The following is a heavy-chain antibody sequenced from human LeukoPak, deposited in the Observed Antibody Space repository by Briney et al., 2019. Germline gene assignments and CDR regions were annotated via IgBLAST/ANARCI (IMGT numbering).Heavy chain of an antibody. J-gene: IGHJ4*02. D-gene: IGHD3-3*01. Sequence: PGGSLRLSCAASGFTFSNAWMSWVRQAPGKGLEWVGRIKSKTDGGTTDYAAPVKGRFTIPRDDSKNTLYLQMNSLKTEDTAVYYCTTDQPPYHYYDFWSGYKYWGQGTLVTVSS. CDR1: GFTFSNAW. CDR3: TTDQPPYHYYDFWSGYKY. CDR2: IKSKTDGGTT. V-gene: IGHV3-15*01.